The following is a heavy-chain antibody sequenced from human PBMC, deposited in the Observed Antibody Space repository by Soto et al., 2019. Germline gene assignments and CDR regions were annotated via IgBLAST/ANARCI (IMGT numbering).Heavy chain of an antibody. CDR1: GFIFSGYA. Sequence: QVRLVESGGGVVQPGRSLRLSCAASGFIFSGYAMHWVRQAPGKGLEWVAVISYDGNTQYYADSVKGRFTVSRDNSKNILYVQMNNVRAEDTAIYYCAKETNAYEIDYWGQGTLVTVSS. D-gene: IGHD5-12*01. J-gene: IGHJ4*02. CDR3: AKETNAYEIDY. V-gene: IGHV3-30-3*01. CDR2: ISYDGNTQ.